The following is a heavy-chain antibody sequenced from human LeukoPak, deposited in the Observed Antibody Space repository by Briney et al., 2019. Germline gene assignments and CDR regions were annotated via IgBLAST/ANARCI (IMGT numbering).Heavy chain of an antibody. CDR2: IYHSGST. Sequence: SETLSLTCIVSGYSISSGYYWGWIRQPPGKGLEWIGYIYHSGSTYYNPSLKSRVTISVDTSKNQFSLKLSSVTAADTAVYYCARSNIAAAAAEGYWGQGTLVTVSS. CDR1: GYSISSGYY. CDR3: ARSNIAAAAAEGY. J-gene: IGHJ4*02. V-gene: IGHV4-38-2*02. D-gene: IGHD6-13*01.